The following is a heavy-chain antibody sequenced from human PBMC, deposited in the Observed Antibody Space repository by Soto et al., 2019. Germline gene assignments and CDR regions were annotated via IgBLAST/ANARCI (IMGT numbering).Heavy chain of an antibody. Sequence: LSLTCTVSGGSISSGGYYWSWIRQHPGKGLEWIGYIYYSGSTYYNPSLKSRVTISVDTSKNQFSLKLSSVTAADTAVYYCARVVPAAREYYFDYWGQGTLVTVSS. CDR2: IYYSGST. V-gene: IGHV4-31*03. D-gene: IGHD2-2*01. CDR1: GGSISSGGYY. J-gene: IGHJ4*02. CDR3: ARVVPAAREYYFDY.